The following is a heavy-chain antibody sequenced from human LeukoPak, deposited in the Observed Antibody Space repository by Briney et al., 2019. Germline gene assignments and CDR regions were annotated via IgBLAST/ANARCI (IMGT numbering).Heavy chain of an antibody. J-gene: IGHJ4*02. CDR3: GTHAGRTGSDD. D-gene: IGHD3/OR15-3a*01. CDR2: ISGSGNDI. V-gene: IGHV3-11*01. CDR1: GFIFSGYY. Sequence: GGPLRLSCATSGFIFSGYYMSRLRQAPGKGLEWVSYISGSGNDISYAVSVKGRYTISRDNAKGSLYLQMNSLRAADTAVYYCGTHAGRTGSDDWGQGTLVTVSS.